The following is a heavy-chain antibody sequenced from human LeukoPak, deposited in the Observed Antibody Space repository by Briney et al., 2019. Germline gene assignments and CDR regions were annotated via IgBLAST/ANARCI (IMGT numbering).Heavy chain of an antibody. V-gene: IGHV1-46*01. CDR1: GYTFTSYY. J-gene: IGHJ6*03. Sequence: ASVKVSCKASGYTFTSYYMHWVRQAPGQGLEWMGIINPSGGSTSYAQKFQGRVTMTTDTSTSTAYMELRSLRSDDTAVYYCARVRGSGWYLAPYYYYMDVWGKGTTVTISS. D-gene: IGHD6-19*01. CDR3: ARVRGSGWYLAPYYYYMDV. CDR2: INPSGGST.